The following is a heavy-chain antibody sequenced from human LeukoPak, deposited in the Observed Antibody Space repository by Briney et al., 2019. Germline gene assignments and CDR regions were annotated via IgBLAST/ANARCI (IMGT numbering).Heavy chain of an antibody. CDR1: GVTFSSYW. Sequence: PGGSLRLSCAASGVTFSSYWMHWVRQAPGKGLEWVSGISWSSGSIGYADSVKGRFTISRDNAKNSLYLQMNSLRAEDTALYYCAGSGSYYKNWFDPWGQGTLVTVSS. J-gene: IGHJ5*02. CDR2: ISWSSGSI. CDR3: AGSGSYYKNWFDP. V-gene: IGHV3-9*01. D-gene: IGHD3-10*01.